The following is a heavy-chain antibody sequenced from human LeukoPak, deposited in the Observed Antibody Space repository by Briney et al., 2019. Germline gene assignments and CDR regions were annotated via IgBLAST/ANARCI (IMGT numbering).Heavy chain of an antibody. V-gene: IGHV3-15*01. Sequence: PSETLSLTCTVSGASISTYYWSWVRQAPGKGLEWVGRIKSKTDGGTTDYAAPVKGRFTISRDDSKNTLYLQMNSLKTEDTAVYYCTTQALQNTAMAADAFDIWGQGTMVTVSS. CDR1: GASISTYY. CDR3: TTQALQNTAMAADAFDI. CDR2: IKSKTDGGTT. D-gene: IGHD5-18*01. J-gene: IGHJ3*02.